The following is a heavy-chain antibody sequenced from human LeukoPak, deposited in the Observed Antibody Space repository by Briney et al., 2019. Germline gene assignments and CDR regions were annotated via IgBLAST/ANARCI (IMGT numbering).Heavy chain of an antibody. V-gene: IGHV1-2*02. D-gene: IGHD3-10*01. Sequence: GAAVKVSCMPSRYTLTGYYIHWVRQAPGQGLECMACINPNSGGTNYAQKFQGRVTLTRDRSISTAYVELSRLRSDHTAVYYCARAPLLVRGEPETVNYFDYWGQGTLVTVSS. CDR2: INPNSGGT. CDR1: RYTLTGYY. J-gene: IGHJ4*02. CDR3: ARAPLLVRGEPETVNYFDY.